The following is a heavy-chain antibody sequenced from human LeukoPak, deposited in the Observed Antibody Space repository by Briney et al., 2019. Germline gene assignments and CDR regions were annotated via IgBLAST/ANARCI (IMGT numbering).Heavy chain of an antibody. CDR3: ARDRRTIFGVVTFDY. Sequence: GGSLRLSCAASGFTFNDYAMYWVRQAPGKGLEWVTLISYDGYDKSYADSVRGRFTISRDNSRNTLYLQMDSLRSEDTAVYYCARDRRTIFGVVTFDYWGQGTLVTVSS. CDR1: GFTFNDYA. V-gene: IGHV3-30-3*01. CDR2: ISYDGYDK. J-gene: IGHJ4*02. D-gene: IGHD3-3*01.